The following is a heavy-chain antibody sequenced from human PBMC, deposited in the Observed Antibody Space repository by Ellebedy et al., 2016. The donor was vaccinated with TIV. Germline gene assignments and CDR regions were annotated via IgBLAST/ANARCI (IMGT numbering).Heavy chain of an antibody. V-gene: IGHV3-7*03. CDR1: GFTFSSSW. Sequence: GESLKISCAASGFTFSSSWISWVRQAPGKGLEWVGNIKQDGSEKYYVDSVKGRFTISRDNAKNSLYLQMDSLRAEDTAVYHCARDFDSWGQGTLVTVSS. J-gene: IGHJ4*02. CDR2: IKQDGSEK. CDR3: ARDFDS.